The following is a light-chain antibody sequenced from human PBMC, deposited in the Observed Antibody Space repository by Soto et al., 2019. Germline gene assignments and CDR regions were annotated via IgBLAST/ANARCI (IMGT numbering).Light chain of an antibody. CDR1: NIGSKN. J-gene: IGLJ3*02. CDR3: QVWDSSTARV. CDR2: RDS. Sequence: SYELTQPLSVSVALGQTARITCGGNNIGSKNVHWYQQKPGQAPVLDMYRDSNRPSGIPERFSGSNSGNTATLIISRAQAGDEVDYYCQVWDSSTARVFGGGTKLTVL. V-gene: IGLV3-9*01.